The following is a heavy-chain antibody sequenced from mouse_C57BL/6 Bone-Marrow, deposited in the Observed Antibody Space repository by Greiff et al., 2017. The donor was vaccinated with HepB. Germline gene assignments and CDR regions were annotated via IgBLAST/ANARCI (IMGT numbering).Heavy chain of an antibody. Sequence: EVKLQESGPGLVKPSQSLSLTCSVTGYSITSGYYWNWIRQFPGNKLEWRGYISYDGSNNYNPSLKNPISITRDTSKNHFFLKLNSVTTEDTATYYCARYYGSSYGYAMDYWGQGTSVTVSS. CDR3: ARYYGSSYGYAMDY. CDR2: ISYDGSN. CDR1: GYSITSGYY. D-gene: IGHD1-1*01. J-gene: IGHJ4*01. V-gene: IGHV3-6*01.